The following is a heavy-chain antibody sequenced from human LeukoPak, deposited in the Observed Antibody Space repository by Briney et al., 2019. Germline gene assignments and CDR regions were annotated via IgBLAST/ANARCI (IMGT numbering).Heavy chain of an antibody. CDR3: ARVRGGN. V-gene: IGHV3-74*01. D-gene: IGHD3-16*01. J-gene: IGHJ4*02. CDR1: GFTFSDFL. Sequence: GGSLRLPCAASGFTFSDFLMYWVRQAPGKGLVWISNINEHGTTAYADSVKGRFTISRDNAKNILYLQMNSLRAEDTAVYYCARVRGGNWGQGTLVTVSS. CDR2: INEHGTT.